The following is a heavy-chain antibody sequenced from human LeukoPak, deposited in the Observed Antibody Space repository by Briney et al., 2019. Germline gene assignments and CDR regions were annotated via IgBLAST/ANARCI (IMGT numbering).Heavy chain of an antibody. CDR2: ISSSSSYI. Sequence: GGSLRLSCAASGFTFSSYSMNWVRQAPGKGLEWVSSISSSSSYIYYADSAKGRFTISRDNAKNTVYLQMNSLTLEDTAVYYCARDHYYNQDYWGQGTLVTVSS. CDR1: GFTFSSYS. CDR3: ARDHYYNQDY. V-gene: IGHV3-21*01. D-gene: IGHD3-10*01. J-gene: IGHJ4*02.